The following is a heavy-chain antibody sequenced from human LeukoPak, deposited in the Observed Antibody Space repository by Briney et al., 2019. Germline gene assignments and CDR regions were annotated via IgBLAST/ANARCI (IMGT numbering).Heavy chain of an antibody. CDR1: GGSISTYY. CDR3: ARGLPPIYGSGRNWFDP. Sequence: PSETLSLTCTVSGGSISTYYWNWIRQPPGKGLEWIGYIYDSGNTNYNPSLKSRVTISVDTSKNQFSLKLSSVTAADTAVYYCARGLPPIYGSGRNWFDPWGQGTLVTVSS. D-gene: IGHD3-10*01. CDR2: IYDSGNT. J-gene: IGHJ5*02. V-gene: IGHV4-59*01.